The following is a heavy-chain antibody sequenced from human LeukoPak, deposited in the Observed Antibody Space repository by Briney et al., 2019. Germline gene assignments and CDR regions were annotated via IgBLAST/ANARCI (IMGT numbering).Heavy chain of an antibody. CDR2: IYYSGIT. V-gene: IGHV4-39*07. Sequence: SETLSLTCTVSGGSISGSNYYWGWIRQAPGKGLEWIGSIYYSGITHYNASLKSRVTISVDMSTNQFSLRLSSVTAADTAVYYCARHGGSYPRSLDYWGQGTLVTVSS. CDR1: GGSISGSNYY. D-gene: IGHD1-26*01. J-gene: IGHJ4*02. CDR3: ARHGGSYPRSLDY.